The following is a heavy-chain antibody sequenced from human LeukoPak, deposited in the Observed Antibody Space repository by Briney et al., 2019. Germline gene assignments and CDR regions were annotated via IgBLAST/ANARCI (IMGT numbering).Heavy chain of an antibody. CDR2: ISSSGSTI. CDR1: GFTFSSYE. V-gene: IGHV3-48*03. CDR3: ARGGECFSAGGVFDY. Sequence: GGSLRLSCAASGFTFSSYEMNWVRQAPGKGLEWVSYISSSGSTIYYADSVKGRFTISRDNAKNSLFLQMNSLRAEDTAVYYCARGGECFSAGGVFDYWGQGTLVTVSS. D-gene: IGHD3-16*01. J-gene: IGHJ4*02.